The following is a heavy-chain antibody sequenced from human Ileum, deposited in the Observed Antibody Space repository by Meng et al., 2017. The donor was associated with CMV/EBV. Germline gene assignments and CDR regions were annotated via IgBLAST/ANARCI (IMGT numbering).Heavy chain of an antibody. Sequence: CADSGFKLLRRWMNWVRQAPGKGLVWVSRISSDGTATNYADSVKGRFTISRDNAKNTLHLQMNSLRAEDTAVYYCVREDFWTGYYDSWGQGALVTVSS. J-gene: IGHJ4*02. D-gene: IGHD3/OR15-3a*01. CDR3: VREDFWTGYYDS. CDR1: GFKLLRRW. V-gene: IGHV3-74*01. CDR2: ISSDGTAT.